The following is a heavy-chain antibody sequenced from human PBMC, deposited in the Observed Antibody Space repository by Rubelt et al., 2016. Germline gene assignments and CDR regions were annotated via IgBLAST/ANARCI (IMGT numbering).Heavy chain of an antibody. J-gene: IGHJ5*02. CDR3: ARIKEDWFDP. V-gene: IGHV1-46*01. CDR2: INTTGGGT. CDR1: GYSLTELS. Sequence: VHLVQSGAQVKKPGASVKVSCKVSGYSLTELSIHWVRQATGQGLAWMGIINTTGGGTSYAPKFRGKVTMTTDTSRSTVYMEVGSRRSEETAVDYCARIKEDWFDPWGQGTLVTASS.